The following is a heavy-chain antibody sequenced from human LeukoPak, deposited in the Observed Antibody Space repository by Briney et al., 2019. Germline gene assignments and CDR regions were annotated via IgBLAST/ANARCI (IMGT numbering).Heavy chain of an antibody. Sequence: GGSLRLSCAASGFTFSIYTMNWVRQAPGKGLKWVSCISSSSSCIYYADSLKGRFTISRDNAKSSLYLQMNSLRAEDTAVYYCARARNDYGDYVFDYWGQGTLVTVSS. V-gene: IGHV3-21*01. D-gene: IGHD4-17*01. J-gene: IGHJ4*02. CDR2: ISSSSSCI. CDR1: GFTFSIYT. CDR3: ARARNDYGDYVFDY.